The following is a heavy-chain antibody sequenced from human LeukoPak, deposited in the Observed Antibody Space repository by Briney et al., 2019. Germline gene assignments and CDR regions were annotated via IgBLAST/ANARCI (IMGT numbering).Heavy chain of an antibody. Sequence: SETLSLTCAVSGYSIASGYYWAWIRQPPGKGLEWIGNIYHSGSTYYNASLKSRGTISVDTSKNQFSLKLSSVTAADTAVYYCARRYSNHFFDYWGQGTLVTVSS. CDR1: GYSIASGYY. V-gene: IGHV4-38-2*01. CDR2: IYHSGST. J-gene: IGHJ4*02. D-gene: IGHD3-16*02. CDR3: ARRYSNHFFDY.